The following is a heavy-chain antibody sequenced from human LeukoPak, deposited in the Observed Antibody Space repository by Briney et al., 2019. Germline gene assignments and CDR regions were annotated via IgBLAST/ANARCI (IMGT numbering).Heavy chain of an antibody. Sequence: PGGSLRLSCAASGFTFSSYEMNWVRQAPGKGLEWVSYISSSGSTIYYADSVKGRFTISRDNAKNSLYLQMNSLRAEDTAVYYCAKDRSRDLVVGYNWFDPWGQGTLVIVSS. CDR1: GFTFSSYE. D-gene: IGHD2-15*01. J-gene: IGHJ5*02. V-gene: IGHV3-48*03. CDR3: AKDRSRDLVVGYNWFDP. CDR2: ISSSGSTI.